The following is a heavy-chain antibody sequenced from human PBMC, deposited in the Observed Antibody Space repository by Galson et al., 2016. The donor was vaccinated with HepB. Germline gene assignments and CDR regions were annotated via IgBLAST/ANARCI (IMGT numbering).Heavy chain of an antibody. V-gene: IGHV3-33*01. J-gene: IGHJ3*02. CDR3: ATEDLSSPGNGALDI. Sequence: SLRLSCAASGFIFSHYGMHWVRQAPGEGLEWVAMIWFDGSSKHPSDSVRGRFTISRDNSKNTLYLEMNSLRAEDTAVYYGATEDLSSPGNGALDIWGQGAMVTVSS. D-gene: IGHD6-13*01. CDR1: GFIFSHYG. CDR2: IWFDGSSK.